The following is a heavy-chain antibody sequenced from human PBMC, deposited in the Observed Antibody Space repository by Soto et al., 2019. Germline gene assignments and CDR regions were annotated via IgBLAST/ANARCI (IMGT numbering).Heavy chain of an antibody. J-gene: IGHJ6*02. V-gene: IGHV3-21*05. CDR3: AGRSRRSGYYYGMDI. Sequence: GWCLRRSCAASGITFSRFSLNWVRPAPGEGVEGGLYISSRSNFIDYGDSLKGSFTISRDNAKSSLYLHMNSLTDEDTAMYYCAGRSRRSGYYYGMDIWGQGTPVTVSS. CDR2: ISSRSNFI. CDR1: GITFSRFS. D-gene: IGHD1-1*01.